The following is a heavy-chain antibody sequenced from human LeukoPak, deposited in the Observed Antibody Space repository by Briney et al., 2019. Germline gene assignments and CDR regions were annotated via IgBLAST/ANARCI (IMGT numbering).Heavy chain of an antibody. CDR2: IYTSGST. J-gene: IGHJ6*03. V-gene: IGHV4-4*07. CDR1: GDSISSYD. CDR3: ARGDSIWQHLYYYYMDV. D-gene: IGHD6-13*01. Sequence: PSETLSLTCTVSGDSISSYDWSWIRQPAGKGLEWIGRIYTSGSTNYNPSLKSRVTMSVDTSKNQFSLKLSSVTAADTAVYYCARGDSIWQHLYYYYMDVWGKGTTVTVSS.